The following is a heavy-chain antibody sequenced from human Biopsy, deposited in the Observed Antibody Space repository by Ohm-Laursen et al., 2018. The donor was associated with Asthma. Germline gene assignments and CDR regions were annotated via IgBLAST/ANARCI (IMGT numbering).Heavy chain of an antibody. CDR1: GGTFNTYV. Sequence: ASVMASCKSLGGTFNTYVIGWVRQAPGQGLGWMGGINSVFGTTTYPQKFHDRVTITADDSTSTVYMELSSLRSEDTAVYYCARKAGSCISRTCYSLDFWGQGTLVTVSS. CDR3: ARKAGSCISRTCYSLDF. CDR2: INSVFGTT. J-gene: IGHJ4*02. D-gene: IGHD2-2*01. V-gene: IGHV1-69*13.